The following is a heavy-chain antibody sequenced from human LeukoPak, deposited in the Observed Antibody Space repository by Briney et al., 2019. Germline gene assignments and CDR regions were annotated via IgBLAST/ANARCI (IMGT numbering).Heavy chain of an antibody. CDR1: GFPFSSYW. D-gene: IGHD3-16*01. CDR3: ARGGGLDV. J-gene: IGHJ6*02. V-gene: IGHV3-7*03. CDR2: INHNGNVN. Sequence: QTGGSLRLSCVASGFPFSSYWMTWVRQAPGKGLEWVASINHNGNVNYYVDSVKGRFTISRDNAKNSLYLQMSNLRAEDTAVYFCARGGGLDVWGQGATVTVSS.